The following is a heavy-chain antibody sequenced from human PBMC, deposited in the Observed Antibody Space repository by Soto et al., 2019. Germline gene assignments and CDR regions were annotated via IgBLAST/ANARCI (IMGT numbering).Heavy chain of an antibody. CDR3: ARVGGITMVRGAKKDAFDI. D-gene: IGHD3-10*01. Sequence: SETLSLTCAVYGGSFSGYYWSWIRQPPGKGLEWIGEINHSGSTNYNPSLKSRVTISVDTSKNQFSLKLSSVTAADTAVYYCARVGGITMVRGAKKDAFDIWGQGTMVTVSS. V-gene: IGHV4-34*01. CDR2: INHSGST. J-gene: IGHJ3*02. CDR1: GGSFSGYY.